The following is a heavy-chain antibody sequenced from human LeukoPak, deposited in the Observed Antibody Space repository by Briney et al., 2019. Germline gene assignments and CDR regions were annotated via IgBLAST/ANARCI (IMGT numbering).Heavy chain of an antibody. CDR3: TREWELDH. D-gene: IGHD1-26*01. Sequence: GGSLRLSCTASGFTVSSNSMTWVRQAPGKGLVWVSRINSDGSSTSYADSVKGRFTISRDNAKNTLYLQMNSLRAEDTAVYYCTREWELDHWGQGTLVTVSS. CDR1: GFTVSSNS. CDR2: INSDGSST. V-gene: IGHV3-74*01. J-gene: IGHJ5*02.